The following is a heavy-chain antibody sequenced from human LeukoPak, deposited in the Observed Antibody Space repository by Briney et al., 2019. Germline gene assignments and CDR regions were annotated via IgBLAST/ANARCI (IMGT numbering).Heavy chain of an antibody. CDR2: IYYSGST. D-gene: IGHD6-19*01. CDR3: ARQPNSSGWYVSGYFDY. V-gene: IGHV4-59*08. J-gene: IGHJ4*02. CDR1: GGSISSYY. Sequence: KPSETLSLTCTVSGGSISSYYWSWIRQPPGKGLEWIGYIYYSGSTNYNPSLKSRVTISVDTSKNQFSLKLSSVTAADTAVYYCARQPNSSGWYVSGYFDYWGQGTLVTVSS.